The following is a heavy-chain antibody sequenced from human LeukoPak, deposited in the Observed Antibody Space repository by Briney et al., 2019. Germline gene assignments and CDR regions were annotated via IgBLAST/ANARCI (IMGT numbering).Heavy chain of an antibody. CDR1: RYSFTSYW. J-gene: IGHJ5*02. V-gene: IGHV5-51*01. CDR2: IYPGDSDT. D-gene: IGHD3-22*01. CDR3: ARSVFYYDSSGYSWFDP. Sequence: GESLKISCKGSRYSFTSYWIGWVRQMPGKGLEWMGIIYPGDSDTRYSPSFQGQVTISADKSISTAYLQWSSLKASDTAMYYCARSVFYYDSSGYSWFDPWGQGTLVTVSS.